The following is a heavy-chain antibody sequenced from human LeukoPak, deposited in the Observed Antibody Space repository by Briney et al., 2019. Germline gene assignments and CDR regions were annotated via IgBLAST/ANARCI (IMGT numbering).Heavy chain of an antibody. CDR3: ARVTVPAATFDS. CDR2: ISAYNGNT. J-gene: IGHJ4*02. V-gene: IGHV1-18*01. Sequence: ASVTVSFTASGYTFTIYGSSGVRQAPGQGREWMGWISAYNGNTNYAQKLQGRVTMTTDTSTSTAYMELRSPRSDDTAVYYCARVTVPAATFDSRGQGTLVTVSS. CDR1: GYTFTIYG. D-gene: IGHD2-2*01.